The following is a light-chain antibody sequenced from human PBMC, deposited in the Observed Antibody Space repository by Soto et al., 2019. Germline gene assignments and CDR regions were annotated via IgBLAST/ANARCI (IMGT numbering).Light chain of an antibody. V-gene: IGKV1-9*01. CDR2: SAS. Sequence: DIPLTQSPSFLSASVGDTVTITCRASQGMSTYLAWYQQKPGKVPKLLIRSASTLHSGVPPRFSGSGSGTDFTLTISTLQPDDSGIYYCQQLNGYQLAFGGGTNVEIK. J-gene: IGKJ4*01. CDR3: QQLNGYQLA. CDR1: QGMSTY.